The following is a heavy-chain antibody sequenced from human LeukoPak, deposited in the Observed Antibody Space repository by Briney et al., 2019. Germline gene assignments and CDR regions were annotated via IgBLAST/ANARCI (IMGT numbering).Heavy chain of an antibody. CDR1: GGSISSYY. CDR3: ARMTTVTFSTEYFQH. D-gene: IGHD4-17*01. V-gene: IGHV4-59*08. CDR2: IYYSGST. J-gene: IGHJ1*01. Sequence: SETLSLTCTVSGGSISSYYWSWIRQPPGKGLEWIGYIYYSGSTNYNPSLKSRVTISVDTSKNQFSLKLSSATAADTAVYYCARMTTVTFSTEYFQHWGQGTLVTVSS.